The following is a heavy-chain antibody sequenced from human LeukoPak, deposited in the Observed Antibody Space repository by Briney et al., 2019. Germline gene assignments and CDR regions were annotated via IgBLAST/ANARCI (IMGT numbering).Heavy chain of an antibody. D-gene: IGHD3-16*01. CDR2: IHTSGST. CDR3: ARRRTLGVSGGCCWFDP. CDR1: GYSISSDYY. Sequence: SETLSLTCTVSGYSISSDYYWGWIRQPPGKGLEWIGYIHTSGSTNYNPSLKSRVTISVDTSKNQFSLKLSSVTAADTAVYYCARRRTLGVSGGCCWFDPWGQGTLVTVSS. J-gene: IGHJ5*02. V-gene: IGHV4-4*09.